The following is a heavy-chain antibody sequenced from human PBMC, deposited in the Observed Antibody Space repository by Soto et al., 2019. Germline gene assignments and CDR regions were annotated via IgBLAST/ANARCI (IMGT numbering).Heavy chain of an antibody. J-gene: IGHJ4*02. Sequence: QVQLVQSGAEVKEPGASVKISCKASGYTFTSFYIHWVRQAPGQGLEWMGIVNPNGGSTNYAQNFKGRITISRDTSTSTVYMDLSSLRYEDTAVYYCVRGLAAGDYWGQGNLVTVYS. D-gene: IGHD6-6*01. CDR1: GYTFTSFY. CDR3: VRGLAAGDY. V-gene: IGHV1-46*03. CDR2: VNPNGGST.